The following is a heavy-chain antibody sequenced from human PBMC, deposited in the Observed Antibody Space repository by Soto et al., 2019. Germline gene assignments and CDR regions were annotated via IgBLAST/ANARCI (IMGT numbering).Heavy chain of an antibody. V-gene: IGHV3-30*18. D-gene: IGHD4-4*01. J-gene: IGHJ6*02. CDR1: GFTFSSYG. Sequence: QVQLVESGGGVVQPGRSLRLSCAASGFTFSSYGMHWVRQAPGKGLEWVAVISYDGSNKYYADSVKGRFTISRDNSKNTLYLQMNSLRAEDTAVYYCAKDLNDYSNYYYGMDVWGQCTTVTVSS. CDR2: ISYDGSNK. CDR3: AKDLNDYSNYYYGMDV.